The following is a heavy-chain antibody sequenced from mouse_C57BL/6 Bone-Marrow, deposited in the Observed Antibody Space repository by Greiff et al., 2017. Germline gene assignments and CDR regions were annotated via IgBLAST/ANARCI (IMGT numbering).Heavy chain of an antibody. V-gene: IGHV5-12*01. J-gene: IGHJ2*01. CDR3: ARGGGSSYVDD. CDR1: GFTFSDYY. D-gene: IGHD1-1*01. CDR2: ISNGGGST. Sequence: EVQRVESGGGLVQPGGSLKLSCAASGFTFSDYYMYWVRQTPEKRLEWVAYISNGGGSTYYPDTVKGRFTISRDNAKNTLYLQMSRLKSEDTAMYYCARGGGSSYVDDWGQGTTLTVSS.